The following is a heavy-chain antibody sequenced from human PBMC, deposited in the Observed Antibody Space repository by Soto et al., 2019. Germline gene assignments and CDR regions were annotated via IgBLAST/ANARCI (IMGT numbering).Heavy chain of an antibody. Sequence: EVQLVESGGGLVQPGGSLRLSCAASGFTFSSYWMSWVRQAPGKGLEWVANIKQDGSEKYYVDSVKGRFTISRDNAKNSLYLQMNSLRAEDTAGYYCARDHGLVVADTQGWFDPWGQGTLVTVSS. V-gene: IGHV3-7*01. CDR2: IKQDGSEK. D-gene: IGHD2-15*01. J-gene: IGHJ5*02. CDR3: ARDHGLVVADTQGWFDP. CDR1: GFTFSSYW.